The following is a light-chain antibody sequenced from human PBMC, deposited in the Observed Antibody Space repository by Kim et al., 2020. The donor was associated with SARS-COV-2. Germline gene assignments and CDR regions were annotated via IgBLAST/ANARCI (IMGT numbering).Light chain of an antibody. V-gene: IGKV1-27*01. Sequence: ASVGDGVTTTGRASQGISNNLDWYQHKPGKVPTHLTFASSTLQSGVPSRFSGSGSGTDFTLTISSLQPEDFATYYCQKYNRAPWTFGQGTKVDIK. CDR1: QGISNN. CDR3: QKYNRAPWT. J-gene: IGKJ1*01. CDR2: ASS.